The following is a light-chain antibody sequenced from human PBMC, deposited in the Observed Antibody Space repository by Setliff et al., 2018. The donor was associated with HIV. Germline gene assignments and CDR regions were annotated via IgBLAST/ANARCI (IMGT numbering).Light chain of an antibody. Sequence: QSVLTQPASVSGSPGQSITISCTGTSSDIGGYNYVSWYQQHPGKVPKLMIYEVNNRPSGVSNRFPGSKSGNTASLTISGLQAEDEADYYCSSYTDYNTYVFGTGTKGTVL. CDR2: EVN. J-gene: IGLJ1*01. V-gene: IGLV2-14*01. CDR3: SSYTDYNTYV. CDR1: SSDIGGYNY.